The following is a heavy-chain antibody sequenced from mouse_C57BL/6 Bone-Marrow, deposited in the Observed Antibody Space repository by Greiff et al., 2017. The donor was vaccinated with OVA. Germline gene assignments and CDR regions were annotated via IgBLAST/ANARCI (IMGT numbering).Heavy chain of an antibody. CDR3: ALYSNDDY. J-gene: IGHJ2*01. CDR2: IDPSDSYT. Sequence: QVQLQQPGAELVRPGTSVKLSCKASGYTFTSYWMHWVKQRPGQGLEWIGVIDPSDSYTNYNQKFKGKATLTVDTSSSTAYMQLSSLTSEDSAVYYCALYSNDDYWGQGTTLTVSS. D-gene: IGHD2-12*01. CDR1: GYTFTSYW. V-gene: IGHV1-59*01.